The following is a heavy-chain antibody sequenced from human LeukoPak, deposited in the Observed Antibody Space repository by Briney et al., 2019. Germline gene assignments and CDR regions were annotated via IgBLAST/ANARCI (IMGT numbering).Heavy chain of an antibody. D-gene: IGHD6-6*01. V-gene: IGHV3-11*04. Sequence: PGGSLRLSCAASGFTFRDHYMSWIRQAPGKGLEWVSYISNDGTTINYADSVKGRFTVSRDNAKNSMYLQMNSLRVEDTAVYYCVRTARLPDYWGKGTLVTVSS. CDR1: GFTFRDHY. J-gene: IGHJ4*02. CDR2: ISNDGTTI. CDR3: VRTARLPDY.